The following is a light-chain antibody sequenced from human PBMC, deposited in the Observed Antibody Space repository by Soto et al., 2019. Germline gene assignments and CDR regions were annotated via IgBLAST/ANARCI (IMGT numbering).Light chain of an antibody. CDR3: SSYAGSNNFV. CDR1: SSDVGGYNY. J-gene: IGLJ1*01. Sequence: QSALTQPPSASGSPGQSVTISCTGTSSDVGGYNYVPWYQQHPDKAPKLMIYEVTKRPSGVPDRFSGSKSGNTASLTVSGLQAEDEADYYCSSYAGSNNFVFGTGTKVTVL. CDR2: EVT. V-gene: IGLV2-8*01.